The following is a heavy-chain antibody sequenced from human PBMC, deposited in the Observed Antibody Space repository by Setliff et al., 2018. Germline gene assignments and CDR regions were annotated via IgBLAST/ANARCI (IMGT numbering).Heavy chain of an antibody. V-gene: IGHV4-39*01. CDR3: ARHFYPPDFFAH. CDR2: RYYTGTT. D-gene: IGHD3-3*01. CDR1: GVDVIERLYY. J-gene: IGHJ4*02. Sequence: SETLSLTCSASGVDVIERLYYWSWVRQSPGKGLEWIRTRYYTGTTFYNPSLESRGAVSLDASEKKFSLNLRSVTTADTAVYYCARHFYPPDFFAHWGQGLLVTVSS.